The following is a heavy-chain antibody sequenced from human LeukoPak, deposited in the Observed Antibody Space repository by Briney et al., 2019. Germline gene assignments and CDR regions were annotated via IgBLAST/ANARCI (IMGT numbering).Heavy chain of an antibody. Sequence: GASVKVSCKASGYTFTGYYMHWVRRAPGQGLEWMGWINPNSGGTNYAQKFQGRVTMTRDSSISTAYMELSSLRSDDTAVYYCARDQNYYGSGSYYNVDYWGQGTLVTVSS. D-gene: IGHD3-10*01. CDR1: GYTFTGYY. V-gene: IGHV1-2*02. CDR3: ARDQNYYGSGSYYNVDY. CDR2: INPNSGGT. J-gene: IGHJ4*02.